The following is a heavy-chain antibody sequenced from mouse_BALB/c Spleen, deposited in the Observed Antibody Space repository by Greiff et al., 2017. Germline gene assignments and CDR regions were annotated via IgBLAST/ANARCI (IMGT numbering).Heavy chain of an antibody. D-gene: IGHD2-1*01. CDR2: ISSGGST. CDR1: GFTFSSYA. J-gene: IGHJ2*01. V-gene: IGHV5-6-5*01. CDR3: ARGQGLYYGNFDY. Sequence: EVHLVESGGGLVKPGGSLKLSCAASGFTFSSYAMSWVRQTPEKRLEWVASISSGGSTYYPDSVKGRFTISRDNARNILYLQMSSLRSEDTAMYYCARGQGLYYGNFDYWGQGTTLTVSS.